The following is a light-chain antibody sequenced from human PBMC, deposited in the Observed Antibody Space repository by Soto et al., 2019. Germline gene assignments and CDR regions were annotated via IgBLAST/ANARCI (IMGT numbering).Light chain of an antibody. CDR3: QQYDNLPSIT. CDR1: QDISNY. CDR2: DAS. V-gene: IGKV1-33*01. J-gene: IGKJ5*01. Sequence: DIQMTQSPSSLSASVGDRVTITCQASQDISNYLNWYQQKPGKAPKLLIYDASNLETGVPSRFRGSATGSDFTNSISSLQPKDIATYYWQQYDNLPSITFGHGTRLESK.